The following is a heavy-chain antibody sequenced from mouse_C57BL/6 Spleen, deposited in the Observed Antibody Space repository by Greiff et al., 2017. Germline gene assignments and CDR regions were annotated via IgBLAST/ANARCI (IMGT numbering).Heavy chain of an antibody. J-gene: IGHJ1*03. CDR2: ISSGGSYT. D-gene: IGHD1-1*01. Sequence: EVHLVESGGDLVKPGGSLKLSCAASGFTFSSYGMSWVRQTPDKRLEWVATISSGGSYTYSPDSVQGRFTISRDTAKNTLYLQMSSLKSEDTAMYYWARHVYGSSLRYFDVWGTGTTVTVSS. V-gene: IGHV5-6*01. CDR1: GFTFSSYG. CDR3: ARHVYGSSLRYFDV.